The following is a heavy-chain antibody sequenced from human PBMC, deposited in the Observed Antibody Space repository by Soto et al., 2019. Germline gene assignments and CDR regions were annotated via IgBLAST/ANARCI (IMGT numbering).Heavy chain of an antibody. D-gene: IGHD4-17*01. CDR1: GFSFSNYA. J-gene: IGHJ3*01. V-gene: IGHV3-23*01. CDR2: ISGSDGNT. CDR3: AKDLDGDYDFDV. Sequence: EVQLLESGGGLVQPGGSLRLSCAASGFSFSNYAMSWVRQAPGKGLEWVSTISGSDGNTYYADSVKGRFTVSRDNSKNTLYLQMNSLRAEDTAVYYCAKDLDGDYDFDVWGQATIVTVSS.